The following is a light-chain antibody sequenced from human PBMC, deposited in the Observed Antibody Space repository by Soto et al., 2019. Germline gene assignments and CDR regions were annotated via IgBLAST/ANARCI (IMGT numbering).Light chain of an antibody. Sequence: QSALTQPASVSGSPGQSITISCTGTSSDVGAYNYVSWYQQHPGKAPKIMIYDVINRPSGISNRFSGSKSGNTASLTISGLQAEDEADYYCSSFTSTSTPVVFGGGTQLTVL. J-gene: IGLJ2*01. CDR2: DVI. V-gene: IGLV2-14*03. CDR3: SSFTSTSTPVV. CDR1: SSDVGAYNY.